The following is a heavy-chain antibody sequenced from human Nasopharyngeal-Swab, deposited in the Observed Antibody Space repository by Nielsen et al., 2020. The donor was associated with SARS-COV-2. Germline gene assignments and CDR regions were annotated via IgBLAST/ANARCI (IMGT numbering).Heavy chain of an antibody. CDR3: ARVDTYGPELKGAFDI. D-gene: IGHD5-18*01. V-gene: IGHV4-39*07. CDR1: GGSISNSYY. J-gene: IGHJ3*02. Sequence: SETLSLTCTVSGGSISNSYYWGWIHQPPGRGLEWIGSIDYSGNTDYNLSLKSRVTISVDTSKNQFSLRLSSVTAADTAIYYCARVDTYGPELKGAFDIWGQGTVVTVSS. CDR2: IDYSGNT.